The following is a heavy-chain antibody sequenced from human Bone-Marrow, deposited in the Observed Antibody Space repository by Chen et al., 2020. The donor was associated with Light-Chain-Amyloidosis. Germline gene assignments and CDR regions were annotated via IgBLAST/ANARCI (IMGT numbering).Heavy chain of an antibody. J-gene: IGHJ3*02. CDR3: ARDREDRETFDI. CDR2: ISTTGST. CDR1: GASISSGPYY. D-gene: IGHD1-26*01. Sequence: QVQLQESGPRLVKPSQTLSLTCTVSGASISSGPYYWSWIRQPAGEGLEWIGRISTTGSTSYIPSLKGRVTISVDTSKNHFSLELNSVTAADTAFYFCARDREDRETFDIWGQGTMVTVSS. V-gene: IGHV4-61*02.